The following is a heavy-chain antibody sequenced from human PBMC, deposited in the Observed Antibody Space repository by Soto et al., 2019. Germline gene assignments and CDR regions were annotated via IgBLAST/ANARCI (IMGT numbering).Heavy chain of an antibody. J-gene: IGHJ4*02. CDR2: ISYDGSNK. D-gene: IGHD6-25*01. CDR3: ARGEEEGAAYFDY. CDR1: GFTFSSYA. V-gene: IGHV3-30-3*01. Sequence: QVQLVESGGGVVQPGRSLRLSCAASGFTFSSYAMHWVRQAPGKGLEWVAVISYDGSNKYYADSVKGRFTISRDKSKNTLYLQMNCLRAEDTAVYYCARGEEEGAAYFDYWGQGTLVTVS.